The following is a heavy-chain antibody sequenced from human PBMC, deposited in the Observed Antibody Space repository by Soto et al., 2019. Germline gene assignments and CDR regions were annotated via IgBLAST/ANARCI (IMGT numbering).Heavy chain of an antibody. D-gene: IGHD1-1*01. CDR2: AYYSGST. CDR1: GKSVSTFY. V-gene: IGHV4-59*02. CDR3: ARGIEYTRIGSYHNGMEV. Sequence: SETLSLTCTVSGKSVSTFYWSWIRQPPGKGLEWIGHAYYSGSTNYDPSLKSRGTISVDMSKNQVSLRLTSVTAADTAVYYCARGIEYTRIGSYHNGMEVWGQVNSGTV. J-gene: IGHJ6*01.